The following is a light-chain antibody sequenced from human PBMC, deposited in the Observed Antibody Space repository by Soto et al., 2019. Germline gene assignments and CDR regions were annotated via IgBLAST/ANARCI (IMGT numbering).Light chain of an antibody. V-gene: IGKV3-11*01. J-gene: IGKJ3*01. CDR3: QHRSNRPPT. CDR1: QSVSSY. Sequence: EIVLTQSPATLSLSPGERATLSCRASQSVSSYLAWYQQKPGQAPRLLMYDASSRATGIPARFSGSGSGTDFTLSISSLEPEDFAVYYCQHRSNRPPTFGPGTKVDIK. CDR2: DAS.